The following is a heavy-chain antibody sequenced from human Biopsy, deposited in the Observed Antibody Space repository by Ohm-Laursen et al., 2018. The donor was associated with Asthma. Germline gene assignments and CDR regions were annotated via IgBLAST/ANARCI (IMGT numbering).Heavy chain of an antibody. CDR3: ARKAGSCISRTCYSLDF. CDR1: GGTFNTYV. V-gene: IGHV1-69*13. J-gene: IGHJ4*02. CDR2: INTVFATT. D-gene: IGHD2-2*01. Sequence: ASVKVSCKSLGGTFNTYVIGWARQAPGQGLEWLGVINTVFATTTYAQKFQDRVTITADDSTSTVYMELSSLRSEDTAVYYCARKAGSCISRTCYSLDFWGQGTLVTVSS.